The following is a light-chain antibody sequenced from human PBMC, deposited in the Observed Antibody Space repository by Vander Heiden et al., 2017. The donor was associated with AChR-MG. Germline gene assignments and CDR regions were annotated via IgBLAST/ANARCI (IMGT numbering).Light chain of an antibody. CDR2: DAS. V-gene: IGKV3-11*01. Sequence: EIVLTQSPATLSLSPGERATLSCRASRSVDKSLAWFQQKPGQAPRLLIYDASKRVSSIPARFSASGSGTDFTLTISGLEPEDFAVYFCQQRVDWPLTFGQGTKVEV. CDR3: QQRVDWPLT. J-gene: IGKJ1*01. CDR1: RSVDKS.